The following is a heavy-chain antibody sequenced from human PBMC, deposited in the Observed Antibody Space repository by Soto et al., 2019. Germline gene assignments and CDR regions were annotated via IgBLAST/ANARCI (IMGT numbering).Heavy chain of an antibody. D-gene: IGHD6-19*01. CDR3: ASPREGQWLVFDH. CDR2: ISKDGSDT. J-gene: IGHJ4*02. Sequence: LILSCVVSGFIFRYFGMHWVRQSPGEGLAWVASISKDGSDTYYAESVKGRFTISRDDSKSTVFLQMHTLKVEDTAAYFCASPREGQWLVFDHWGQRTLVTVSS. CDR1: GFIFRYFG. V-gene: IGHV3-30-3*01.